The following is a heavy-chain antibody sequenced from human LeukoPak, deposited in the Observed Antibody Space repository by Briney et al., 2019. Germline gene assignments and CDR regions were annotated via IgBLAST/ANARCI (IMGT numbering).Heavy chain of an antibody. Sequence: GGSLRLSCAASGFTFSSYAMHWVRQAPGKGLEWVAVISYDGSNKYYADSVKGRFTISRDNSKNTLYLQMNSLRAEDTAVYCCASTFTVGATVILDYWGQGTLVTVSS. CDR2: ISYDGSNK. J-gene: IGHJ4*02. D-gene: IGHD1-26*01. V-gene: IGHV3-30-3*01. CDR3: ASTFTVGATVILDY. CDR1: GFTFSSYA.